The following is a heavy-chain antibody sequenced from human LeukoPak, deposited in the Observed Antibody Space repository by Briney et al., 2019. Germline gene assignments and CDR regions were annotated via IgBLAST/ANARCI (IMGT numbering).Heavy chain of an antibody. CDR3: AIGTGTGYLDAFDI. V-gene: IGHV1-24*01. J-gene: IGHJ3*02. Sequence: GSSVKVSYKVSGYTLTELSMHWVRQAPGKGLEWMAGFDPEDGETIYAQKFQGRVTMTEDTSTDTAYMELSSLRSEDTAVYYCAIGTGTGYLDAFDIWGQGTMVTVSS. CDR2: FDPEDGET. CDR1: GYTLTELS. D-gene: IGHD3/OR15-3a*01.